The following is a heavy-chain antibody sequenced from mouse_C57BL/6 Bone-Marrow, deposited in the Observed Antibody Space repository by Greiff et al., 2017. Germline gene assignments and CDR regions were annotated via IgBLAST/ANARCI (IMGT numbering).Heavy chain of an antibody. D-gene: IGHD2-4*01. Sequence: EVQLQQSGPVLVKPGASVKMSCKASGYTFTDYYMNWVKQSHGKSLEWIGVINPYNGGTSYNQKFKGKATLTVDKSSSTAYMELNSLTSEDSAVYYCARGTDYDGEGDYYAMDYWGQGTSVTVSS. J-gene: IGHJ4*01. CDR3: ARGTDYDGEGDYYAMDY. CDR1: GYTFTDYY. V-gene: IGHV1-19*01. CDR2: INPYNGGT.